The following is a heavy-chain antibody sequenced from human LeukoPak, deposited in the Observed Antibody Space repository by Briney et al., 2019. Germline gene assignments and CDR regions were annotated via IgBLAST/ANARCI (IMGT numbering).Heavy chain of an antibody. J-gene: IGHJ4*02. D-gene: IGHD3-22*01. CDR3: ARAITYYYDSSGYYYAYYFDY. Sequence: GGSLRLSCAASGFTFSSYLMSWVRQAPGKGLEWVANIKQDGSEKYYVDSVKGRFTISRDNAKNSLYLQMNSLRAEDTAVYYCARAITYYYDSSGYYYAYYFDYWGQGTLVTVSS. CDR1: GFTFSSYL. CDR2: IKQDGSEK. V-gene: IGHV3-7*01.